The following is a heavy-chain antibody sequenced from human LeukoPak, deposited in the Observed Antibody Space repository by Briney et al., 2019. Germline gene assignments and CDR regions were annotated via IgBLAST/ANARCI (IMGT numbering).Heavy chain of an antibody. J-gene: IGHJ4*02. CDR1: GFTVSSNY. CDR2: IYSGGST. D-gene: IGHD3-22*01. CDR3: ARGRTNYYDSSGYPPYYFDY. V-gene: IGHV3-53*01. Sequence: GGSLRLSCAASGFTVSSNYMSWVRQAPGKGLEWVSVIYSGGSTYYADSVKGRFTTSRDNSKNTLYLQMNSLRAEDTAVYYCARGRTNYYDSSGYPPYYFDYWGQGTLVTVSS.